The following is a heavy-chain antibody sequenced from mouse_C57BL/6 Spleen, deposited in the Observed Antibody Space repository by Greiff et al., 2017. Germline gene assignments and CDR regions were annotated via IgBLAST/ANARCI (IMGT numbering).Heavy chain of an antibody. D-gene: IGHD2-3*01. CDR3: AREGLLRTFAC. V-gene: IGHV1-15*01. CDR1: GYTFTDYE. J-gene: IGHJ3*01. Sequence: QVQLQQSGAELVRPGASVTLSCKASGYTFTDYEMHWVKQTPVHGLEWIGAIDPETGGTAYNQKFKGKAILTADKSSSTAYMELRSLTSEDSAVYYGAREGLLRTFACWGQGALVTVAA. CDR2: IDPETGGT.